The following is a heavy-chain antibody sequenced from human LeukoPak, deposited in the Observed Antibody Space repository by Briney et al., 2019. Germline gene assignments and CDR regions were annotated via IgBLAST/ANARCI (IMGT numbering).Heavy chain of an antibody. CDR2: ISGSGGST. CDR1: GFTFSSYA. D-gene: IGHD2-15*01. J-gene: IGHJ4*02. V-gene: IGHV3-23*01. Sequence: GGSLRLSCAASGFTFSSYAMSWVRQAPGKGLEWVSAISGSGGSTYYADSVKGRFTISRDNSKNTLYLQMNSLRAEDTAVYYRAKDRKDIVVVVAATLGRWGQGTLVTVSS. CDR3: AKDRKDIVVVVAATLGR.